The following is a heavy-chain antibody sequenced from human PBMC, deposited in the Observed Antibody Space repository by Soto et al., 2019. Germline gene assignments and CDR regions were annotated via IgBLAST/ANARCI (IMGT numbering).Heavy chain of an antibody. V-gene: IGHV1-18*01. CDR3: ARDGWRYGEKHDAFDI. D-gene: IGHD4-17*01. CDR1: GYTFTSYG. Sequence: ASVKVSCKASGYTFTSYGISWVRQAPGQGLEWMGWISAYNGNTNYAQKLQGRVTMTTDTSTSTAYMELRSLRSDDTAVYYCARDGWRYGEKHDAFDIWGQGTMVTVSS. CDR2: ISAYNGNT. J-gene: IGHJ3*02.